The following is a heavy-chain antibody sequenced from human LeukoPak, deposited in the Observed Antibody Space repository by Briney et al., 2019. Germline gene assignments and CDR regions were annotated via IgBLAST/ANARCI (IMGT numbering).Heavy chain of an antibody. CDR3: ARTIAAAGTGYWFDP. CDR1: GGTFSSYA. Sequence: SVKVSCKASGGTFSSYATSWVRQAPGQGLEWMGGIIPIFGTANYAQKFQGRVTITADESTSTAYMELSSLRSEDTAVYYCARTIAAAGTGYWFDPWGQGTLVTVSS. J-gene: IGHJ5*02. CDR2: IIPIFGTA. V-gene: IGHV1-69*13. D-gene: IGHD6-13*01.